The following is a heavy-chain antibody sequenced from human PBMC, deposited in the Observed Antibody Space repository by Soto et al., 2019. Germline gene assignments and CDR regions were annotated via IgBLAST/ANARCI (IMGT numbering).Heavy chain of an antibody. Sequence: EVQLLESGGGLVQPGGSLRLSCAASGFTFSSYAMSWVRQAPGKGLEWVSAISGSGGSTYYADSVKGRFTISRDNSKNTLYLQMNSLSAEDTAVYYCAKCGRRWSSSSEYWGQGNLVTVSS. CDR1: GFTFSSYA. J-gene: IGHJ1*01. CDR3: AKCGRRWSSSSEY. CDR2: ISGSGGST. V-gene: IGHV3-23*01. D-gene: IGHD6-6*01.